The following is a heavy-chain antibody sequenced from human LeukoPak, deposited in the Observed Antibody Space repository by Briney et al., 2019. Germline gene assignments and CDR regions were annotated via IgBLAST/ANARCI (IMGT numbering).Heavy chain of an antibody. CDR1: GGSLSSSY. Sequence: PSETLSLTCTVSGGSLSSSYWSWIRQPPGRGLEWIGYIYYSGSTNYNPSLKSRVTMSADPSQNQFSLKVSSVTAADTAVYFCAREVAVAGNNWFDPWGQGILVTVSS. D-gene: IGHD6-19*01. J-gene: IGHJ5*02. V-gene: IGHV4-59*01. CDR2: IYYSGST. CDR3: AREVAVAGNNWFDP.